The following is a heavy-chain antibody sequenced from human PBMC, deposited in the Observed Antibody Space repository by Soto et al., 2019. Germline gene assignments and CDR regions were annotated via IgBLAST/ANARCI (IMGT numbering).Heavy chain of an antibody. J-gene: IGHJ3*02. V-gene: IGHV4-4*02. CDR1: SGSISSSNW. Sequence: QVQLQESGPGLVKPSGTLSLTCAVSSGSISSSNWWSGVRQPPGKGLEWIGEIYHSGSTNYNPSIKSRVTISVDKSKNQFSLKLSSVTAADTAVYYCARDRYCGGDCLEAFDIWGQGTMVTVSS. CDR2: IYHSGST. D-gene: IGHD2-21*01. CDR3: ARDRYCGGDCLEAFDI.